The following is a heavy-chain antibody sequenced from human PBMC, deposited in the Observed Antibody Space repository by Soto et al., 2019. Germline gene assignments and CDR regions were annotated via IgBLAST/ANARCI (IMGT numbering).Heavy chain of an antibody. CDR3: TTDLWRIAVVVGSTGYFNP. D-gene: IGHD2-15*01. Sequence: GGSLRLSCAASGFTFSSYAMSWVRQAPGKGLEWVGRIKSKSDGGTTEYAAPVRGRFTISRDDSKNTLYLQMNSLKTEDTAVYYCTTDLWRIAVVVGSTGYFNPWGQGTPVTVSS. CDR2: IKSKSDGGTT. J-gene: IGHJ5*02. CDR1: GFTFSSYA. V-gene: IGHV3-15*01.